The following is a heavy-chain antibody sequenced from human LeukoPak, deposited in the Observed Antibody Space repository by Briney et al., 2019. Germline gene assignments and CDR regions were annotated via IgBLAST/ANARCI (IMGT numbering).Heavy chain of an antibody. V-gene: IGHV7-4-1*02. CDR1: GYTFTNYP. CDR3: ARGSFTDGFDI. D-gene: IGHD1-26*01. J-gene: IGHJ3*02. CDR2: INTDTENP. Sequence: VASVKVSCKASGYTFTNYPMNWVRQAPGHGLEWMGWINTDTENPTYAQGFTGRFVFSLDTSVSTAFLQISSLKADDTALYYCARGSFTDGFDIWGQGTMVTVSS.